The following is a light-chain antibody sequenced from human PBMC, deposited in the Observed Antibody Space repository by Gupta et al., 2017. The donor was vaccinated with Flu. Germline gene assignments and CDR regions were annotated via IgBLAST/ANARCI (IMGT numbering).Light chain of an antibody. CDR2: DAS. V-gene: IGKV1-33*01. Sequence: PSSLSSSVGDRVTITCQASQEIRHCLHWSQHKPGKPPKLLIYDASNLETGVPSRFSGSGSGTDFTFTITSLKPEDFATYYCQQYEKLPLTFGEGTQVDFK. J-gene: IGKJ5*01. CDR3: QQYEKLPLT. CDR1: QEIRHC.